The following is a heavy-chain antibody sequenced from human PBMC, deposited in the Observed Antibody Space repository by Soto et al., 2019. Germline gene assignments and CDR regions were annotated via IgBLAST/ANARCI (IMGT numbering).Heavy chain of an antibody. CDR3: VKGGSEGGGSYYFDAFDI. CDR1: GFTFSSYA. J-gene: IGHJ3*02. Sequence: GGSLRLSCAASGFTFSSYAMSWVRQAPGKGLEWVSAISGSGGSTYYADSVKGRFTISRDNSKNTLYLQMNSLRAEDTAVYYCVKGGSEGGGSYYFDAFDIWGQGTMVTVSS. D-gene: IGHD1-26*01. CDR2: ISGSGGST. V-gene: IGHV3-23*01.